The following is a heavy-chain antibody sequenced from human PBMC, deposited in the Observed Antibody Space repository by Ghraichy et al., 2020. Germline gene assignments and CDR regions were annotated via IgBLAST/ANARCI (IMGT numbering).Heavy chain of an antibody. J-gene: IGHJ4*02. CDR2: IYYYGSP. CDR3: ARPSTVTARRSPGRFDY. D-gene: IGHD4-17*01. V-gene: IGHV4-39*01. CDR1: GDSISSRYYC. Sequence: SETLSLTCTVSGDSISSRYYCWGWIRQSPGRGLEWIGCIYYYGSPYYNPSLRSRATMSVDTSNNQVSLRVTSVTAADTGVYYCARPSTVTARRSPGRFDYCGQGTLVTASS.